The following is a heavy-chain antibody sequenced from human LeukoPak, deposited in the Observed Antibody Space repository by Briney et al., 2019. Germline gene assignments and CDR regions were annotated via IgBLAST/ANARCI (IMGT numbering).Heavy chain of an antibody. D-gene: IGHD6-19*01. CDR2: ISGSGGST. Sequence: GGSLRLSCAASGFTFSSYAMSWVRQASGKGLEWVSAISGSGGSTYYADSVKGRFTISRDNSKNTLYLQMNSLRAEDTAVYYCARVESVAGNPFDYWGQGTLVTVSS. CDR3: ARVESVAGNPFDY. J-gene: IGHJ4*02. CDR1: GFTFSSYA. V-gene: IGHV3-23*01.